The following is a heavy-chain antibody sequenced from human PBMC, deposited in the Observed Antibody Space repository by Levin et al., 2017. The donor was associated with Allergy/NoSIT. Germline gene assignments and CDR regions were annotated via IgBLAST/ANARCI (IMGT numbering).Heavy chain of an antibody. CDR3: VRDGSLRPVDFDYYYGMDV. D-gene: IGHD3-3*01. CDR1: GFDFRTYT. V-gene: IGHV3-48*01. Sequence: GESLKISCGTTGFDFRTYTMHWVRQAPGKGLEWVSSISSSSGGSLLYYASSVKGRFTISRDNVKKSLFLQMNSLRAEDTAKYYCVRDGSLRPVDFDYYYGMDVWGQGTTVTVS. J-gene: IGHJ6*02. CDR2: ISSSSGGSLL.